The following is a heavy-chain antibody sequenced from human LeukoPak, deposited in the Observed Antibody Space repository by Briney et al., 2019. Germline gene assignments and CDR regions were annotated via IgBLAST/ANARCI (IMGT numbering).Heavy chain of an antibody. CDR1: GFTFSSYG. J-gene: IGHJ4*02. D-gene: IGHD3-10*01. CDR2: IYSGDST. Sequence: PGGSLRLSCAASGFTFSSYGMHWVRQAPGKGLEWVSIIYSGDSTHYSDSVKGRFTISRDNSKNTLNLQMNSLRAEDTAVYYCARLRFGGALGYWGQGTLVTVSS. CDR3: ARLRFGGALGY. V-gene: IGHV3-66*01.